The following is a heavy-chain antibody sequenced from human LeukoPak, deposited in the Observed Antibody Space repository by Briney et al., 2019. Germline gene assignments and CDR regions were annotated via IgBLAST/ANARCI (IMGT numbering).Heavy chain of an antibody. CDR1: GFTFDDYA. D-gene: IGHD3-10*01. J-gene: IGHJ6*02. CDR3: ARDDEFRGVIIYGMDV. V-gene: IGHV3-9*01. Sequence: PGRSLRLSCAASGFTFDDYAMHWVRQDPGKGLEWVSGISWNSGSIGYADSVKGRFTISRDNAKNSLYLQMNSLRAEDTAVYYCARDDEFRGVIIYGMDVWGQGTTVTVSS. CDR2: ISWNSGSI.